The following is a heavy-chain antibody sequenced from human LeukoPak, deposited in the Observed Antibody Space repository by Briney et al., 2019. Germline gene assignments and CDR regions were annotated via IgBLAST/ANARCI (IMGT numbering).Heavy chain of an antibody. D-gene: IGHD6-13*01. V-gene: IGHV1-69*13. CDR3: ARDFPAAGDFDY. J-gene: IGHJ4*02. CDR1: GGTFSSYA. Sequence: ASVKVSCKASGGTFSSYAISWVRQAPGQGLEWMGGIIPIFGTANYAQKFQGRVTITADESTSTAYMELSSLRSEDTAVYYCARDFPAAGDFDYWGQGTLVTVSS. CDR2: IIPIFGTA.